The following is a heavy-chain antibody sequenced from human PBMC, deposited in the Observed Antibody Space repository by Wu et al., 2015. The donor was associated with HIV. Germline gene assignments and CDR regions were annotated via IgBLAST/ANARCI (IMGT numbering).Heavy chain of an antibody. Sequence: QVHLVQSGAEVKKPGSSVKVSCKASGGTFNNYAINWVRQAPGQGLEWMGIINPSGGSTSYAQKFQGRVTMTRDTSTSTVYMELSSLRSEDTAVYYCARDIPNYYDSSGYYRRGNWFDPWGQGTLVTVSS. CDR3: ARDIPNYYDSSGYYRRGNWFDP. V-gene: IGHV1-46*02. CDR2: INPSGGST. CDR1: GGTFNNYA. J-gene: IGHJ5*02. D-gene: IGHD3-22*01.